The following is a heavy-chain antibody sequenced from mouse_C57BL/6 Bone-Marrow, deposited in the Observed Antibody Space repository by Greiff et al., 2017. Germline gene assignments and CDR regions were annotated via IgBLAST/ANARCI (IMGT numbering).Heavy chain of an antibody. J-gene: IGHJ2*01. V-gene: IGHV5-6*01. CDR1: GFTFSSYG. D-gene: IGHD2-4*01. CDR2: ISSGGSYT. CDR3: ARHGGLRPLAY. Sequence: EVQVVESGGDLVKPGGSLKLSCAASGFTFSSYGMSWVRQTPDKRLEWVATISSGGSYTYYPDSVKGRFTISRDNAKNTLYLQMSSLNSEDTAMYYCARHGGLRPLAYWGQGTTLTVSS.